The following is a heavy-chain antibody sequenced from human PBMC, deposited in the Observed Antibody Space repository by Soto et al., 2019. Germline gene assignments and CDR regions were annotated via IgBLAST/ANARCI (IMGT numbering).Heavy chain of an antibody. D-gene: IGHD4-17*01. CDR2: IIPIFGTA. Sequence: SVKVSCKASGGTFSSYAISWVRQASGQGLEWMGGIIPIFGTANYAQKFQGRVTITADESTSTAYMELSSLRSEDTAVYYCAGNDYGDSYYFDYWGQGTLVTVSS. V-gene: IGHV1-69*13. J-gene: IGHJ4*02. CDR1: GGTFSSYA. CDR3: AGNDYGDSYYFDY.